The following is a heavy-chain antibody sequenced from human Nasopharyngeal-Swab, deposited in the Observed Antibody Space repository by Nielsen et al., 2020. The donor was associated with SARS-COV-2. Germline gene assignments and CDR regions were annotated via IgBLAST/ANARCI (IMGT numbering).Heavy chain of an antibody. V-gene: IGHV1-18*04. CDR1: GYTFTSYG. D-gene: IGHD6-19*01. J-gene: IGHJ3*02. CDR2: ISAYNGNT. CDR3: AKGIAVADAFDI. Sequence: ASVKVSCKASGYTFTSYGISWVRQAPGQGLEWMGWISAYNGNTNYAQKLQGRVTMTTDTSTSTAYMELRSLRSDDTAVYCCAKGIAVADAFDIWGQGKMVTVSS.